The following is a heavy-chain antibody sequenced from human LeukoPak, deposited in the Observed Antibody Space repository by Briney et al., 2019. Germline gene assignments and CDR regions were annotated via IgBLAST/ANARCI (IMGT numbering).Heavy chain of an antibody. CDR1: GFTFSSYA. CDR2: ISYDGSNK. J-gene: IGHJ5*02. D-gene: IGHD2-2*01. CDR3: ARASGKYQLLSDWFDP. Sequence: GESLRLSCAASGFTFSSYAMHWVRQAPGKGLEWVAVISYDGSNKYYADSVKGRFTISRDNSKNTLYLQMNSLRAEDTAVYYCARASGKYQLLSDWFDPWGQGTLVTVSS. V-gene: IGHV3-30*01.